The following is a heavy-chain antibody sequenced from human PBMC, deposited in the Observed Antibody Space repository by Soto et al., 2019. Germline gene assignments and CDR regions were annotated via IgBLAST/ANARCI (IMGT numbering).Heavy chain of an antibody. J-gene: IGHJ5*02. Sequence: PGGSLRLSCAASGFTFSNAWMNWVRQAPGKGLEWVGRIKSKTDGGTTDYAAPVKGRFTISRDDSKNTLYLQMNSLKTEDTAVYDCAYFFDDRRGSLWFDPWGQGTLVTVSS. V-gene: IGHV3-15*07. CDR3: AYFFDDRRGSLWFDP. D-gene: IGHD3-3*01. CDR2: IKSKTDGGTT. CDR1: GFTFSNAW.